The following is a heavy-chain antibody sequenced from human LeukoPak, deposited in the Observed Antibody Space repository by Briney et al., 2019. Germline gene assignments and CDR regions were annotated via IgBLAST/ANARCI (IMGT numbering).Heavy chain of an antibody. CDR3: ARHWLDSGTPDRFDY. CDR2: IYYSGST. CDR1: GGSFSSYY. Sequence: PSETLSLTCTVSGGSFSSYYWSWIRQPPGKGLEWIGYIYYSGSTSYNPSLKSRVTISVDTSKNQFSLKLSSVTAADTAVYYCARHWLDSGTPDRFDYWGQGTLVTVSS. D-gene: IGHD3-10*01. V-gene: IGHV4-59*08. J-gene: IGHJ4*02.